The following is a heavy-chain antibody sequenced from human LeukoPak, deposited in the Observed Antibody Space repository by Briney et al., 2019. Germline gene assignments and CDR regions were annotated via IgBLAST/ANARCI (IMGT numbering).Heavy chain of an antibody. CDR1: GYTFTSYG. CDR3: ARAAHRQCDF. CDR2: ISAYNGNT. V-gene: IGHV1-18*01. D-gene: IGHD2-15*01. J-gene: IGHJ4*02. Sequence: GASVKASCKASGYTFTSYGISWVRQAPGQGLEWMGWISAYNGNTNYAQKLQGRVTMTTDTSTSTAYMELRSLRANDTAVCYCARAAHRQCDFWGQGTMVTVSS.